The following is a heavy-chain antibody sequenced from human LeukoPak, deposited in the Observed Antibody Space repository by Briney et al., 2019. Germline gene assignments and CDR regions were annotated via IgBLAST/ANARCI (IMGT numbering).Heavy chain of an antibody. V-gene: IGHV3-30*02. CDR1: GFTFSSYG. D-gene: IGHD3-10*01. J-gene: IGHJ4*02. CDR2: MRYDGTNK. CDR3: AKDSAAPITITMVRGRWYFDY. Sequence: GGSLRLSCAASGFTFSSYGMHWVRQAPGKGLEWVTFMRYDGTNKYYADSVKGRFTISRDNSKNTLYLQMNSLRAEDTAVYYCAKDSAAPITITMVRGRWYFDYWGQGTLVTVSS.